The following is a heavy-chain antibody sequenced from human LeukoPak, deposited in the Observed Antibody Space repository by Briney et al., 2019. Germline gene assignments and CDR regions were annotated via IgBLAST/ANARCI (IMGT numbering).Heavy chain of an antibody. CDR1: GFTFSNAW. D-gene: IGHD1-26*01. V-gene: IGHV3-21*01. CDR2: ISSSSSYI. CDR3: ARDLSYSGSYPYYFDY. Sequence: GGSLRLSCAASGFTFSNAWMSWVRQAPGKGLEWVSSISSSSSYIYYADSVKGRFTISRDNAKNSLYLQMNSLRAEDTAVYYCARDLSYSGSYPYYFDYWGQGTLVTVSS. J-gene: IGHJ4*02.